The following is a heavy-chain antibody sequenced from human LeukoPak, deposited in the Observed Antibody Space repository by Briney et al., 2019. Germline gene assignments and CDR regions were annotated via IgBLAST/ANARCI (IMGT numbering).Heavy chain of an antibody. CDR1: GFTFDDYA. D-gene: IGHD5-18*01. CDR3: VKGRGYSYGADFES. CDR2: IVGSGANT. V-gene: IGHV3-9*01. Sequence: GRSLRLSCAVSGFTFDDYAMHWVRQVPGKGLEWVSGIVGSGANTDYADSVRGRFTISRDNPKNTLYLQMNSLRVEDTALYYCVKGRGYSYGADFESWGQGTLVTVSS. J-gene: IGHJ4*02.